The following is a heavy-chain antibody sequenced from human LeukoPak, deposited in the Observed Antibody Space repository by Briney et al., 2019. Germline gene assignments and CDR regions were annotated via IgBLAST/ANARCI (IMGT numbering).Heavy chain of an antibody. V-gene: IGHV1-69*01. CDR1: GGTFSSYA. J-gene: IGHJ6*02. CDR2: IIPIFGTA. Sequence: ASVKVYCKASGGTFSSYAISWVRQAPGQGLEWMGGIIPIFGTANYAQKFQGRVTITADESTSTAYMELSSLRSEDTAVYYCARDRPGYSSGWYPQRYYGMDVWGQGTTVTVSS. CDR3: ARDRPGYSSGWYPQRYYGMDV. D-gene: IGHD6-19*01.